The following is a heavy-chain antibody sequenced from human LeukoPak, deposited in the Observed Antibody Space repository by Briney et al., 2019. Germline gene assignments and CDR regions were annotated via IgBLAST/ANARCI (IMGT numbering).Heavy chain of an antibody. CDR3: AREAPYCSSTSCYAVNSFDY. V-gene: IGHV3-48*01. CDR2: ISSSRSTI. J-gene: IGHJ4*02. Sequence: PGGSLRLSCAASGFTSSSNSMNWVRQAPGKGLEWVSYISSSRSTIYYADSVKGRFTISRDNAKNSLYLQMNSLRAEDTAVYYCAREAPYCSSTSCYAVNSFDYWGQGTLVTVSS. CDR1: GFTSSSNS. D-gene: IGHD2-2*01.